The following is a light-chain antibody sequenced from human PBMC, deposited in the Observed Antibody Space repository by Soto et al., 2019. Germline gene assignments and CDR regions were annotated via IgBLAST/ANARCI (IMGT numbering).Light chain of an antibody. CDR2: GAS. Sequence: EIVLTQAPGTLSLSPEERATLSCRASQSISSTYLAWYQQKRGQAPRLLIYGASSRATGIPDRFSGSGSGTDFTFTISRLEPEDFALYYCQQYGGSLTFGGGTKVEIK. V-gene: IGKV3-20*01. CDR3: QQYGGSLT. CDR1: QSISSTY. J-gene: IGKJ4*01.